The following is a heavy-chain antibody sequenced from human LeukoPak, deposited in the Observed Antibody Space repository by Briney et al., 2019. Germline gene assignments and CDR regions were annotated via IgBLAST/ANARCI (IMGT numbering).Heavy chain of an antibody. J-gene: IGHJ3*02. Sequence: SETLSLTCTVSGYSISSGYYWGCIRQPPGKGLEWFGSIYHSGSTYYNPSLKSRVTISVDTSKNEFSLKLSSVTAADTAVYYCAKNEDSVVAATWSAFDIWGQGTMVTVSS. CDR3: AKNEDSVVAATWSAFDI. D-gene: IGHD2-15*01. CDR2: IYHSGST. CDR1: GYSISSGYY. V-gene: IGHV4-38-2*02.